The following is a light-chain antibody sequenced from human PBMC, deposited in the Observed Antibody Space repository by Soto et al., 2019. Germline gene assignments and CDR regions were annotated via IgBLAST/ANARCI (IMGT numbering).Light chain of an antibody. J-gene: IGKJ1*01. CDR2: WAS. V-gene: IGKV4-1*01. Sequence: DIVMTQSPDSLAVSLGERATINCKSSRSVLYSSNNKNYLVWYQQKSGQPPKLLISWASIRESGVPDRFSGSGSGTDFTLTISSLQAEDVAVYYCHQYYSTPPTFGQGTKVEI. CDR1: RSVLYSSNNKNY. CDR3: HQYYSTPPT.